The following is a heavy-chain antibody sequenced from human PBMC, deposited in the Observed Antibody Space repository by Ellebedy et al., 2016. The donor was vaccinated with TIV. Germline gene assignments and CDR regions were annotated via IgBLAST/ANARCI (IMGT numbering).Heavy chain of an antibody. Sequence: GESLKISCAASGFTFSSYAMHWVRQAPGKGLEYVSAISSNGGSTYYANSVKGRFTISRDNSKNTLYLQMGSLRAEDMAVYYCARGEAEMATVDYWGQGTLVTVSS. CDR2: ISSNGGST. J-gene: IGHJ4*02. D-gene: IGHD5-24*01. V-gene: IGHV3-64*01. CDR1: GFTFSSYA. CDR3: ARGEAEMATVDY.